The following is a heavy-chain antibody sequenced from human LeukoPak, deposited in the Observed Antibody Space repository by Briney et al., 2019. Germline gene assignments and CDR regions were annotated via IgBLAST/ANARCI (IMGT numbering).Heavy chain of an antibody. Sequence: SETLSLTCTVSGGSISSYYWSWIRQPAGKGLEWIGYIYYSGSTNYNPSLKSRVTISVDTSKNQFSLKLSSVTAADTAVYYCAREGSGSYLATHWGQGTLVTVSS. CDR3: AREGSGSYLATH. CDR2: IYYSGST. V-gene: IGHV4-59*01. D-gene: IGHD3-10*01. CDR1: GGSISSYY. J-gene: IGHJ4*02.